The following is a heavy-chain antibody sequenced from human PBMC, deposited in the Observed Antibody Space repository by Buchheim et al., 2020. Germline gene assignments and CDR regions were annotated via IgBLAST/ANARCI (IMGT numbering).Heavy chain of an antibody. D-gene: IGHD3-10*01. Sequence: QVQLVESGGDVVQPGGSLRLSCAASGFSFTSYGMHWVRQAPGKGLEWVAVLWYNGNDKNYADFVKGRFTVSRDTSKNILYLQLNSLSVEDTAVYFCARDTDTGSHYMRLDPWGPGTL. CDR3: ARDTDTGSHYMRLDP. CDR1: GFSFTSYG. V-gene: IGHV3-33*01. J-gene: IGHJ5*02. CDR2: LWYNGNDK.